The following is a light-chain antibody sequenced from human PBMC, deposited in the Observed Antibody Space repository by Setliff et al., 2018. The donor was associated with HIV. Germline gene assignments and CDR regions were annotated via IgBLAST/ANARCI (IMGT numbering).Light chain of an antibody. CDR3: SSYAITNTLP. CDR2: EVR. J-gene: IGLJ1*01. CDR1: TSDVGGYNY. V-gene: IGLV2-14*01. Sequence: SVLAQPASVSGSPGQSITISCTGTTSDVGGYNYVSWYQQHPGKATKLIIYEVRNRPSGVSDRFSGSKSGNTASLTISGLQAEDEADYYCSSYAITNTLPFGTGTKVTVL.